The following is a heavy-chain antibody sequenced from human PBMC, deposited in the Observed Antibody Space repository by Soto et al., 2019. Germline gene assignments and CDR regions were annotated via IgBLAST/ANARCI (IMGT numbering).Heavy chain of an antibody. CDR2: IYYSGSA. V-gene: IGHV4-30-4*01. D-gene: IGHD3-22*01. J-gene: IGHJ4*02. Sequence: QMQLQESGPGLVKPSQTLSLTCTVSGGSIRSSDYYWTWIRQPPGKGLEWIGYIYYSGSANYNPSRKSRVTISVDTSRNQFSLKLNSVTAADTAVYFCARATYYSDTGGSPPLDYWGQGTLVTVSS. CDR1: GGSIRSSDYY. CDR3: ARATYYSDTGGSPPLDY.